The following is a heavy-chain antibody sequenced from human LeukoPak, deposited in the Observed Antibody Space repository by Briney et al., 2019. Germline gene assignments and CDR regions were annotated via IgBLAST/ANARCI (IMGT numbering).Heavy chain of an antibody. CDR3: ARDAEGYASTWHYDY. Sequence: QSGGSLRLSCAASGFAFSNYGMNWVRQAPGKGLEWVSYISGRTSTIYYADSVKGRFTISRDNAKNSLYLQMASLRAEDTAVYYCARDAEGYASTWHYDYWGQGTLVTVSS. J-gene: IGHJ4*02. D-gene: IGHD6-13*01. CDR2: ISGRTSTI. V-gene: IGHV3-48*04. CDR1: GFAFSNYG.